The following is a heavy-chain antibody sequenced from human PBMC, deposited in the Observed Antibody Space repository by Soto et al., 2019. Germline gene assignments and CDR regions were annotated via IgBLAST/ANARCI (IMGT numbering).Heavy chain of an antibody. D-gene: IGHD3-3*01. CDR1: GGAISGYY. V-gene: IGHV4-4*07. CDR3: ARGQRFSDWFDP. J-gene: IGHJ5*02. Sequence: SETLSLTCTVTGGAISGYYWTWIRQSDGEGLEWIGRIYSSGSTNYNPSLKSRVTISLDTSMNYFSLRLSSVTAADTAVYYCARGQRFSDWFDPWGQGALVTVSS. CDR2: IYSSGST.